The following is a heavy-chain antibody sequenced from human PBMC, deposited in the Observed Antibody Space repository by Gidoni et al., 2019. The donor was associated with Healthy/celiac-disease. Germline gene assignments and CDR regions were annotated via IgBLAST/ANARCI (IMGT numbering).Heavy chain of an antibody. D-gene: IGHD3-10*01. CDR1: GGSISSSSYY. Sequence: QLQLQESGPGLVKPSETLSLTCTVSGGSISSSSYYWCWIRQPPGKGLEWIGSSYYSGRTYYNPSLKSRVTISVETYKNQFSRKLSSVTAAETAVYYCARQVLLTHDIGGQGTMVTVSS. CDR3: ARQVLLTHDI. J-gene: IGHJ3*02. V-gene: IGHV4-39*01. CDR2: SYYSGRT.